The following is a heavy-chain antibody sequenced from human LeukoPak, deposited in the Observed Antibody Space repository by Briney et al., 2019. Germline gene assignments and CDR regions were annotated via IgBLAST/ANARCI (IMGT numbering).Heavy chain of an antibody. CDR3: AKGIVGATTFAFDI. J-gene: IGHJ3*02. Sequence: PGGSLRLSCAASGFTFDDYAMHWVRQAPGEGLEWVSGISWNSGSIGYADSVKGRFTISRDNAKNSLYLQMNSLRAEDTALYYCAKGIVGATTFAFDIWGQGTMVTVSS. D-gene: IGHD1-26*01. V-gene: IGHV3-9*01. CDR1: GFTFDDYA. CDR2: ISWNSGSI.